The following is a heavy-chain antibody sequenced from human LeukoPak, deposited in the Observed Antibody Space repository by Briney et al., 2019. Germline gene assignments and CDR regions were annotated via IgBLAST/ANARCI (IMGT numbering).Heavy chain of an antibody. V-gene: IGHV1-3*01. J-gene: IGHJ5*02. Sequence: ASVKVSCKASGYTFTSYGISWVRQAPGQRLEWMGWINAGNGNTKYSQKFQGRVTITRDTSASTAYMELSSLRSEDTAVYYCARRRLTLNWFDPWGQGTLVTVSS. CDR2: INAGNGNT. CDR1: GYTFTSYG. D-gene: IGHD3-16*01. CDR3: ARRRLTLNWFDP.